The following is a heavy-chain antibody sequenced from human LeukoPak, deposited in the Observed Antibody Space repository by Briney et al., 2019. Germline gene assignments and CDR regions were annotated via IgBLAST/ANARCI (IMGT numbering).Heavy chain of an antibody. CDR2: IYYSGST. J-gene: IGHJ3*02. Sequence: SETLSLTCTVSGGSISSYYWSWIRQPPGKGLEWIGYIYYSGSTNYNPSLKSRVTISVDTSKNQFSLKLSSVTAADTAVYYCARFGYSYGYLGVWPAPFDIWGQGTMVTVSS. CDR1: GGSISSYY. V-gene: IGHV4-59*01. D-gene: IGHD5-18*01. CDR3: ARFGYSYGYLGVWPAPFDI.